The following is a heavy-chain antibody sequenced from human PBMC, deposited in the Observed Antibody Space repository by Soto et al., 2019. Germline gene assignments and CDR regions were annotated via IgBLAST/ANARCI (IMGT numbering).Heavy chain of an antibody. Sequence: SETLSLTCTVSGGSVSSGDHYWSWIRQPPGKGLEWIAYISHSGSASYNSSLKSRVTISIDMSKNQFSLRLRSVTAADTAVYYCARDRPDNLNSLDAFDSWGPGTLVTVS. D-gene: IGHD1-1*01. J-gene: IGHJ3*02. CDR3: ARDRPDNLNSLDAFDS. CDR2: ISHSGSA. CDR1: GGSVSSGDHY. V-gene: IGHV4-61*08.